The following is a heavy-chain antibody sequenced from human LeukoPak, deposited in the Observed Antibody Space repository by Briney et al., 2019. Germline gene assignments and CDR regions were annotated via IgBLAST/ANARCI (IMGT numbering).Heavy chain of an antibody. D-gene: IGHD4-17*01. J-gene: IGHJ4*02. CDR2: INPNSGDT. V-gene: IGHV1-2*02. CDR3: ANNWAGDSGY. Sequence: ASVKVSCKASGYTFTGYYIHWVRQAPGQGLEWMGWINPNSGDTKYAQKFQGRVTMTRDTPISTAYMELSRLRSDDTAIYYCANNWAGDSGYWGQGTLVTVSS. CDR1: GYTFTGYY.